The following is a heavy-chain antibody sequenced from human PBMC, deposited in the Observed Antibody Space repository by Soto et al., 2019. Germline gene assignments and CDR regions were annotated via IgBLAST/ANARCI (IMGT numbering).Heavy chain of an antibody. V-gene: IGHV3-66*01. CDR2: IYSGGST. D-gene: IGHD3-3*01. J-gene: IGHJ6*03. CDR3: ARVLNYDFWSGYLEHYYYYMDV. CDR1: GFTVSSNY. Sequence: PGGSLRLSCAASGFTVSSNYMSWVRQAPGKGLEWVSVIYSGGSTYYADSVKGRFTISRDNSKNTLYLQMNSLRAEDTAVYYRARVLNYDFWSGYLEHYYYYMDVWGKGTTVTVSS.